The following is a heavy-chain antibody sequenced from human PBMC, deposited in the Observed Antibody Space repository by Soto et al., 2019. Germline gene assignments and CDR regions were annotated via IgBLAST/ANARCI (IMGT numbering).Heavy chain of an antibody. D-gene: IGHD6-19*01. CDR1: GGSINTYY. J-gene: IGHJ4*02. V-gene: IGHV4-59*01. CDR2: VDYSGNS. Sequence: SETLSLTCTVSGGSINTYYWSWIRQPPGKGLEWIGYVDYSGNSDSSPSLKSRVTISIDTSKKQVSLKLNSVTAADTAVYYCARNWFSGAGRFRFDYWGQGVPVTVSS. CDR3: ARNWFSGAGRFRFDY.